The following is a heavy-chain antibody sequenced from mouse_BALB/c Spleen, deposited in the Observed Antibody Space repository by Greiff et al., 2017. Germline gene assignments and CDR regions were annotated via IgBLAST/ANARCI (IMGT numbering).Heavy chain of an antibody. CDR1: GFTFSDYY. D-gene: IGHD2-14*01. CDR3: ARDRDYYRYDDHGGYAMDY. Sequence: EVMLVESGGGLVKPGGSLKLSCAASGFTFSDYYMYWVRQTPEKRLEWVATISDGGSYTYYPDSVKGRFTISRDNAKNNLYLQMSSLKSEDTAMYYCARDRDYYRYDDHGGYAMDYWGQGTSVTVSS. CDR2: ISDGGSYT. J-gene: IGHJ4*01. V-gene: IGHV5-4*02.